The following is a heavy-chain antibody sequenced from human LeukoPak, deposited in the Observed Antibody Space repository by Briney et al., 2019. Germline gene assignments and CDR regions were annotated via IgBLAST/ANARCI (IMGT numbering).Heavy chain of an antibody. CDR3: AREAGTPLYYYYYGMDV. CDR2: ISYDGSNK. V-gene: IGHV3-30-3*01. CDR1: GFTFSSYA. J-gene: IGHJ6*02. D-gene: IGHD6-13*01. Sequence: PGGSLRLSCAASGFTFSSYAMHWVRQAPGKGLEWVAVISYDGSNKYYADSVKGRFTISRDNSKNTLYLQMNSLRAEDTAVYYCAREAGTPLYYYYYGMDVWGQGTTVTVSS.